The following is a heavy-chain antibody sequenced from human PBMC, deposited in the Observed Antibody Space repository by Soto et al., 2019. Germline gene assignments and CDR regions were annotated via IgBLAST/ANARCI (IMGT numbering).Heavy chain of an antibody. CDR3: ARRWYAYNSGIYYFDY. D-gene: IGHD3-16*01. CDR1: GYSFPNYW. J-gene: IGHJ4*02. V-gene: IGHV5-51*01. CDR2: IYPADSDT. Sequence: GESLKISCKGSGYSFPNYWIGWVRQVPGKGLEWMGIIYPADSDTRYSPSFQGQVTISADKSIDTAYVQWSSLKASDTAMYYCARRWYAYNSGIYYFDYWGQGTKVTVYS.